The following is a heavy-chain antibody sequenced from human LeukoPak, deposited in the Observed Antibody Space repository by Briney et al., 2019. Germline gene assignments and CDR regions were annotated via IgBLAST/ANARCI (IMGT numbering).Heavy chain of an antibody. CDR2: INPNSGGT. V-gene: IGHV1-2*02. D-gene: IGHD2-15*01. J-gene: IGHJ4*02. CDR1: GYTFTGYY. Sequence: ASVKVSCKASGYTFTGYYMHWVRQAPGQGLEWMGWINPNSGGTNYAQKFQGRVTMTRDTSISTAYMELSRLRSDDTAVYYCARCSRVVVVAAASAPGYWGQGTLVTVSS. CDR3: ARCSRVVVVAAASAPGY.